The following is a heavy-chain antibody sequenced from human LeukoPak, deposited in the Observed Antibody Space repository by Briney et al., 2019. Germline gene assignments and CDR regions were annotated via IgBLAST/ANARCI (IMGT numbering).Heavy chain of an antibody. CDR2: MNPNSGNT. CDR1: GYTFTSYD. D-gene: IGHD5-18*01. V-gene: IGHV1-8*03. Sequence: ASVKVSCKASGYTFTSYDINWVRQATGQGLEWMGWMNPNSGNTGYAQKFQGRVTITRNTSISTAYMELSSQRPEDTAVYYCARSGYSYGYVYWGQGTLVTVSS. CDR3: ARSGYSYGYVY. J-gene: IGHJ4*02.